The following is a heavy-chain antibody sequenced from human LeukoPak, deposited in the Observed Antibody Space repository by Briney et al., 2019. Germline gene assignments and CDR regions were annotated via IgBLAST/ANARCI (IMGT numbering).Heavy chain of an antibody. CDR3: AGSYDSSGYYYY. V-gene: IGHV4-61*01. CDR1: GGSVSSGSYY. Sequence: SETLSLTCTVSGGSVSSGSYYWRWIRQPPGKGLEWIGYIYYSGSTNYNPSLKSRVTISVDTSKNQFSLKLSSVTAADTAVYYCAGSYDSSGYYYYWGQGTLVTVSS. D-gene: IGHD3-22*01. J-gene: IGHJ4*02. CDR2: IYYSGST.